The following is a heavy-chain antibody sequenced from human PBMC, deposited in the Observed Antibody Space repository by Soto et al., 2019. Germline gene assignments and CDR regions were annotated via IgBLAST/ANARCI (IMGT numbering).Heavy chain of an antibody. V-gene: IGHV4-4*02. CDR2: IYHSGST. CDR1: GGSISSSNW. D-gene: IGHD5-18*01. CDR3: VSNSYGYRGWFDH. Sequence: QVQLQESGPGLVKPSGTLSLTCAVSGGSISSSNWWSWVRQPPGKGLEWLGEIYHSGSTNYNPSLKSRVTMSVDKSKNQFSLKLSSVTAADTAGYYCVSNSYGYRGWFDHWGQGTLVTVSS. J-gene: IGHJ5*02.